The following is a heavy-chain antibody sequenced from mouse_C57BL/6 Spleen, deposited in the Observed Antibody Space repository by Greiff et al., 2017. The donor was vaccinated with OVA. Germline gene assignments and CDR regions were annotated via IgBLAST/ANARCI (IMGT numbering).Heavy chain of an antibody. CDR3: ARKGGLEYFDY. V-gene: IGHV1-19*01. J-gene: IGHJ2*01. CDR2: INPYNGGT. Sequence: VQLQQSGPVLVKPGASVKMSCKASGYTFTDYYMNWVKQSHGKSLEWIGVINPYNGGTSYNQKFKGKATLTVDKSSSTAYMELNSLTSEDSAVYYCARKGGLEYFDYWGQGTTLTVSS. D-gene: IGHD2-2*01. CDR1: GYTFTDYY.